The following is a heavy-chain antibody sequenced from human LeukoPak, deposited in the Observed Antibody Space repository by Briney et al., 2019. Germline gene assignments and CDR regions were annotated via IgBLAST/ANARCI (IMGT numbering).Heavy chain of an antibody. Sequence: GASVKVSCKVSGYTLTELSMHWVRQAPGKGLEWMGGFDPEDGETIYAQKFQGRVTMTEDTSTDTAYMELSSPRSEDTAVYYCATGPPPFGVVPYGMDVWGQGTTVTVSS. D-gene: IGHD3-3*01. V-gene: IGHV1-24*01. J-gene: IGHJ6*02. CDR3: ATGPPPFGVVPYGMDV. CDR2: FDPEDGET. CDR1: GYTLTELS.